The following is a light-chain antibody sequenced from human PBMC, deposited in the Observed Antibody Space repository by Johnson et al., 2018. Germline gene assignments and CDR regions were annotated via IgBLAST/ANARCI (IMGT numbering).Light chain of an antibody. CDR1: SSNIGNNY. V-gene: IGLV1-51*02. Sequence: QSVLTQPPSVSAAPGQKVTISCSGSSSNIGNNYVSWYQQLPGTAPKLLIYENNKRPSGIPDRFSGSKSGTSATLGITGLQNGDEADYYCGTWDSSLSAGNVFGTGTNVTVL. CDR2: ENN. CDR3: GTWDSSLSAGNV. J-gene: IGLJ1*01.